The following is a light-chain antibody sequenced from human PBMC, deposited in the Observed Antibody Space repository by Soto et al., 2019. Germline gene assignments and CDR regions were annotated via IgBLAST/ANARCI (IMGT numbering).Light chain of an antibody. CDR3: CSYAGSSTFYV. Sequence: QSVLNQPASVSGSPGQSITISCTGTSSDVGSYNLVSWYQQHTGKAPKLMIYEVSKRPSGVSNRFSGSKSGNTASLTISGLQAEDEADYYCCSYAGSSTFYVFGTGTKVTVL. V-gene: IGLV2-23*02. J-gene: IGLJ1*01. CDR1: SSDVGSYNL. CDR2: EVS.